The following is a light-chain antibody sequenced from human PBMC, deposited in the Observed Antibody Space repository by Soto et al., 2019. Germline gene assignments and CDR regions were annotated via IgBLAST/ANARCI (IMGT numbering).Light chain of an antibody. V-gene: IGLV2-8*01. CDR2: EVT. CDR1: SSDVGGYNS. J-gene: IGLJ2*01. CDR3: SAYAGSR. Sequence: QSVLTQPPSASGSPGQSVTIFCTGTSSDVGGYNSVSWYQQHPGKAPKLMIYEVTKRPSGVPDRFSGSKSGNTASLTVSGLQAEDEADYYCSAYAGSRFGGGTKVTVL.